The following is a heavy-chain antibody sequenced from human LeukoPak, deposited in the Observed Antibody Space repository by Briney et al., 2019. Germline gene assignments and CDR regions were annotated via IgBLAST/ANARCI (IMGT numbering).Heavy chain of an antibody. Sequence: GGSLRLSCAASGFTFSSYGMPWVRQAPGQGLEWVAVIWYDGSNKYYADSVKGRFTISRDNSKNTLYLQMNSLRAEDKAMYYCARDPAAADYFDYWGQGTLVTVSS. V-gene: IGHV3-33*01. J-gene: IGHJ4*02. CDR2: IWYDGSNK. D-gene: IGHD2-15*01. CDR3: ARDPAAADYFDY. CDR1: GFTFSSYG.